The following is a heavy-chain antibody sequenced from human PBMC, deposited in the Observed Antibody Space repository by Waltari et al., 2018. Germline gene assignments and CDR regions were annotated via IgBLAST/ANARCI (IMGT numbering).Heavy chain of an antibody. V-gene: IGHV3-21*01. CDR1: GFTFSSYS. D-gene: IGHD6-13*01. Sequence: EVQLVESGGGLVKPGGSLRLSCAASGFTFSSYSMNWVRQAPGKGLEWVSSISSSSYIYYADSVKGRFTISRDNAKNSLYLQMNSLRAEDTAVYYCARVRTAAAGNDAFDIWGQGTMVTVSS. J-gene: IGHJ3*02. CDR3: ARVRTAAAGNDAFDI. CDR2: ISSSSYI.